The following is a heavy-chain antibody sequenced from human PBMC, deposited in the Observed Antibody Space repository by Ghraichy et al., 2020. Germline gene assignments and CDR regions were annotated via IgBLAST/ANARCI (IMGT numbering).Heavy chain of an antibody. CDR3: ARGGYSQQSYLFDY. CDR2: IYYSGST. Sequence: SETLSLTCTVSGGSISSGDYYWSWIRQPPGKGLEWIGYIYYSGSTYYNPSLKSRVTISVDTSKNQFSLKLSSVTAADTAVYYCARGGYSQQSYLFDYWGQGTLVTVSS. D-gene: IGHD5-18*01. CDR1: GGSISSGDYY. V-gene: IGHV4-30-4*01. J-gene: IGHJ4*02.